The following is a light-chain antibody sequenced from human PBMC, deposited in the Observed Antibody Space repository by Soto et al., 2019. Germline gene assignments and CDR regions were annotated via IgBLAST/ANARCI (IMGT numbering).Light chain of an antibody. CDR2: GAS. CDR3: QQYASSVT. CDR1: QSVSSNF. Sequence: EIVLTQSPGSLSLSPGEGATLFCGASQSVSSNFFAWYQQKPGQAPRLLINGASTRATGIPDRFSGSGSGTDFTLTISRLEPEDFAVYYCQQYASSVTFGQGTKVEIK. J-gene: IGKJ1*01. V-gene: IGKV3-20*01.